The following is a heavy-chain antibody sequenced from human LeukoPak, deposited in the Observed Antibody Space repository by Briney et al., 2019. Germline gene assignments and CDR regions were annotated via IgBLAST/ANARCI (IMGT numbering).Heavy chain of an antibody. CDR3: ASTSGWNNWFDP. Sequence: PGGSLRLSCAASGFTFSSYGMHWVRQAPGKGLEWVAFIRYDGSNKYYADSVKGRFTISRDNSKNTLYLQMNSLRAEDTAVYYCASTSGWNNWFDPWGQGTLVTVSS. D-gene: IGHD3-10*01. CDR1: GFTFSSYG. J-gene: IGHJ5*02. CDR2: IRYDGSNK. V-gene: IGHV3-30*02.